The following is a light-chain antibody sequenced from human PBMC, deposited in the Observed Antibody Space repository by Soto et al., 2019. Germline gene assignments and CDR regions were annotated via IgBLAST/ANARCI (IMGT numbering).Light chain of an antibody. CDR3: CSYTRSGTLI. CDR2: DVS. CDR1: SSDIGDYNY. J-gene: IGLJ1*01. V-gene: IGLV2-14*01. Sequence: QSALTQPASVSGSPGQSITISCVGTSSDIGDYNYVSWYQQHPGKVPKVIIYDVSNRPSGVSYRFSATKSGNTASLIISGLQAEDEADYYCCSYTRSGTLIFGTGTKVTVL.